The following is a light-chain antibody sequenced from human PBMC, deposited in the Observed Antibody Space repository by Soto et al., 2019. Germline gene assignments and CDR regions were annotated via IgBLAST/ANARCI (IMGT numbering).Light chain of an antibody. V-gene: IGKV3-11*01. CDR1: QSVSSY. J-gene: IGKJ1*01. CDR2: DAS. CDR3: QQRSEWPTE. Sequence: ELVLTQVPATLSLSPGERATLSCRASQSVSSYLAWYQQKPGQAPRLLIYDASTRATGIPARFSGSGSGKDFTLTISSLGHEDFAVYYCQQRSEWPTEFGQGIKVDIK.